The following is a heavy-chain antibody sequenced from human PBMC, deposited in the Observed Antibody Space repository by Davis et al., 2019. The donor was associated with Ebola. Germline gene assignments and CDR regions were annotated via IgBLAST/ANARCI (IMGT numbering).Heavy chain of an antibody. CDR1: GGSFSGYY. CDR2: MNHGGTT. D-gene: IGHD5-18*01. Sequence: SETLSLTCTVYGGSFSGYYWSWIRQAPGKGLEWIGEMNHGGTTNYNPSLKSRLTISVDTSKNQFSLKLSSVTAADTAVYYCAREGYSYGSYYYYGMDVWGKGTTVTVSS. V-gene: IGHV4-34*01. CDR3: AREGYSYGSYYYYGMDV. J-gene: IGHJ6*04.